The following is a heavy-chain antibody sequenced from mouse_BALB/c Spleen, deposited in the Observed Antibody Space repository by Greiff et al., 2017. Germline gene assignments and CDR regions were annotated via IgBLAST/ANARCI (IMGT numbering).Heavy chain of an antibody. J-gene: IGHJ2*01. D-gene: IGHD1-1*01. V-gene: IGHV14-3*02. CDR3: ARSDGSKYFDY. CDR1: GFNIKDTY. Sequence: EVQRVESGAELVKPGASVKLSCTASGFNIKDTYMHWVKQRPEQGLEWIGRIDPANGNTKYDPKFQGKATITADTSSNTAYLQLSSLTSEDTAVYYCARSDGSKYFDYWGQGTTLTVSS. CDR2: IDPANGNT.